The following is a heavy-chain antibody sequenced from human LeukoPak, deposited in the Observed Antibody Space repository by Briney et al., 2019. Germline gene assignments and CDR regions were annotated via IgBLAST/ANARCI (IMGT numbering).Heavy chain of an antibody. CDR1: GYTFTGYY. V-gene: IGHV1-2*02. Sequence: ASVKVSCKASGYTFTGYYIHWVRQAPGQGLEWMGYIYPKSGDTKYAQKFQGRVTMTRDTSITTAYMELTRLTSDDTAVYFCATIEGGAGTDWGQGTLVTVSS. J-gene: IGHJ4*02. CDR2: IYPKSGDT. D-gene: IGHD6-19*01. CDR3: ATIEGGAGTD.